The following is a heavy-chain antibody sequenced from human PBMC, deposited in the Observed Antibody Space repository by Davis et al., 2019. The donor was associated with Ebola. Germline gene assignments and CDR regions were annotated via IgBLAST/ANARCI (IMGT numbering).Heavy chain of an antibody. Sequence: AASVKVSCKASGYTFTGYYMHWVRQAPRQGLEWMGIINPSGGSTSYAQKFQGRVTMTRDTSKSTVYMELSSLSSEDTAVYFCARHINYGDYGTGWFDPWGQGTLVTVSS. D-gene: IGHD4-17*01. CDR1: GYTFTGYY. V-gene: IGHV1-46*01. CDR3: ARHINYGDYGTGWFDP. J-gene: IGHJ5*02. CDR2: INPSGGST.